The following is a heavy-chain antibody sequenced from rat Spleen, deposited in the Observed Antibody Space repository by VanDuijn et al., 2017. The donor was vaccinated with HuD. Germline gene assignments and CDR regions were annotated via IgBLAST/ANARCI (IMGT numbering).Heavy chain of an antibody. D-gene: IGHD1-5*01. J-gene: IGHJ2*01. CDR2: INKNSRTI. CDR1: GFNFNDYW. CDR3: AREDRGVDF. V-gene: IGHV4-2*01. Sequence: EVKLVESGGGLVQPGGSLKLSCAASGFNFNDYWMGWVRQAPGKGLEWIGEINKNSRTIKYNPSLKDKFTVSRDNAQNTLYLQMSKLGSEEKASYYLAREDRGVDFWGQGVMVTVSS.